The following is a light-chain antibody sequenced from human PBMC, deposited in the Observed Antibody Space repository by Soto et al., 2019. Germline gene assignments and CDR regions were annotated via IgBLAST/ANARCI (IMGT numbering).Light chain of an antibody. CDR1: QGISSY. Sequence: DIQLTQSPSFLSASVGDRVTLTCRASQGISSYLAWYQQKPGKAPKLLIYAASTLQSGVPSRFSGSESGTEFTLTISSLQPEDFATYYCQQFNSYPLTFGQGTKVDI. CDR2: AAS. J-gene: IGKJ3*01. V-gene: IGKV1-9*01. CDR3: QQFNSYPLT.